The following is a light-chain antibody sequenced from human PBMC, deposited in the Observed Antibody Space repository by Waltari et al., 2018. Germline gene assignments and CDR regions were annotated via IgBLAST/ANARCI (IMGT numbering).Light chain of an antibody. CDR3: QQSYSKPWT. Sequence: DIQMTQSPSSLSASVGDRVTITCRASQSITNYLNWYQQKPGKAPNLLIYGASSLHTEVPSRFSGSGSGTDFALTISSLQPEDFATYYCQQSYSKPWTFGQGTKVDIK. CDR2: GAS. V-gene: IGKV1-39*01. CDR1: QSITNY. J-gene: IGKJ1*01.